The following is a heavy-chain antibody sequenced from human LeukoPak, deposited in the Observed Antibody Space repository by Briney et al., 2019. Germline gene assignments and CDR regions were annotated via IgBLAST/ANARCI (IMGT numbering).Heavy chain of an antibody. J-gene: IGHJ4*02. Sequence: SETLSLTCSVSRGSIDNEHWCWVRQPPGKGLEWIGHTLYGGSNKFNPSLKSRVTISVDRSKNQFSLTLISVTAADTAVYYCVSLLFGGAGRGNWGQGSLVTVSS. V-gene: IGHV4-59*12. D-gene: IGHD3-3*01. CDR1: RGSIDNEH. CDR2: TLYGGSN. CDR3: VSLLFGGAGRGN.